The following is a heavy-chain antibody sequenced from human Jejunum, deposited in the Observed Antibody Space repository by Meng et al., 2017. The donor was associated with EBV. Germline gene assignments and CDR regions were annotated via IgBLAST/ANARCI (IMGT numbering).Heavy chain of an antibody. V-gene: IGHV4-34*01. J-gene: IGHJ5*02. CDR3: ARLGGYASGTYYPIDP. CDR2: INHGGGA. Sequence: QVHLQQWGAGLLTPSETLSLTCAVYGGSFSDYYWTWIRQPPGKGLEWIGEINHGGGAIYNPSLKSRVTISVDTSKNQFSLKLSSVTAADTAVYYCARLGGYASGTYYPIDPWGQGTLVTVSS. CDR1: GGSFSDYY. D-gene: IGHD3-10*01.